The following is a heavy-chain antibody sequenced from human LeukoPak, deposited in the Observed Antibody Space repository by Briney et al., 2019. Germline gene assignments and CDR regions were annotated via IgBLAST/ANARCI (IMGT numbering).Heavy chain of an antibody. CDR3: ARDAQTWGSFLYFDY. J-gene: IGHJ4*02. CDR1: GYTFISYR. CDR2: ISPYNGNT. D-gene: IGHD7-27*01. Sequence: ASVSVSCKASGYTFISYRISWVRQAPGRGPEWMGWISPYNGNTNYAQKFQGRVTMTTDTSTSTASMDLRTLGSDDTAVYYCARDAQTWGSFLYFDYWGQGTPVTVSS. V-gene: IGHV1-18*01.